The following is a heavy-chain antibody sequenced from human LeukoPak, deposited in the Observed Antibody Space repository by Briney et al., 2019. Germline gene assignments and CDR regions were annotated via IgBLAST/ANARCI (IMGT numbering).Heavy chain of an antibody. CDR3: ARVDTVGYYFDY. CDR2: IIPIFGIA. D-gene: IGHD5-18*01. J-gene: IGHJ4*02. V-gene: IGHV1-69*10. CDR1: GGTFSSYA. Sequence: SVKVSCKASGGTFSSYAISWVRQAPGQGLEWMGGIIPIFGIANYAQKFQGRVTITADKSTSTAYMELSSLRSDDTAVYYCARVDTVGYYFDYWGQGTLVTVSS.